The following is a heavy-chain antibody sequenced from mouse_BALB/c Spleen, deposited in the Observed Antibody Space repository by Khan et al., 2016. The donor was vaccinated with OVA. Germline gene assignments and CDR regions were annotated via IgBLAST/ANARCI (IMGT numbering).Heavy chain of an antibody. Sequence: EVELVESGGGLVQPGGSRKLSCAASGFTFSSFGMYWVRQAPEKGLEWVAYISSGSATIYYVDTVKGRFTISRDNPKNTLFLQMTSLRSEDTAMYYCSREDYGPHYDSMDYWGQGTSVTVSS. J-gene: IGHJ4*01. CDR2: ISSGSATI. V-gene: IGHV5-17*02. CDR3: SREDYGPHYDSMDY. CDR1: GFTFSSFG. D-gene: IGHD1-1*02.